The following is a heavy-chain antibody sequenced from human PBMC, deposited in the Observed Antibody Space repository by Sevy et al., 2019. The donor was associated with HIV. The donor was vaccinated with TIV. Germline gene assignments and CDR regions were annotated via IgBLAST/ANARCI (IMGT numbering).Heavy chain of an antibody. V-gene: IGHV4-4*07. Sequence: SETLSLTCTVSGGSISDYYWTWIRQPAGKGLEWLGRIYISGSTEYNPSLKSRVSMSLDTSKNTFSFKLTSMTAADTAVYYCTRGPQSCNSVSCYSALSWGQGILVTVSS. D-gene: IGHD2-15*01. CDR1: GGSISDYY. CDR2: IYISGST. J-gene: IGHJ4*02. CDR3: TRGPQSCNSVSCYSALS.